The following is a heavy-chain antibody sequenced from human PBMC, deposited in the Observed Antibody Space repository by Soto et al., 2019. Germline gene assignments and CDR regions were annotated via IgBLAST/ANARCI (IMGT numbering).Heavy chain of an antibody. CDR3: GRLGHDSIGYSYVVDY. Sequence: PGESLKISCKGSGYSFANYWISWVRQMPGKGLEWMGRIDPSDSYTNYSPSFRGHVTISADKSISTAYLKWSSLKASDTAMYYCGRLGHDSIGYSYVVDYWGQGTLVTVSS. J-gene: IGHJ4*02. V-gene: IGHV5-10-1*01. CDR2: IDPSDSYT. CDR1: GYSFANYW. D-gene: IGHD3-22*01.